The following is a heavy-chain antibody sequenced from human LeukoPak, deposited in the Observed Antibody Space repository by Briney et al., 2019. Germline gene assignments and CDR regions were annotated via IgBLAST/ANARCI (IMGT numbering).Heavy chain of an antibody. Sequence: GGSLSLSCAASGFTFSDYYMTWIRQAPGKGLEWVSYISSSGSAIYYADSVKGRFTISRDNAKNSLYLQMNSLRAEDTAVCYCASSIAAAGGFDYWRQGTLVTVSS. CDR3: ASSIAAAGGFDY. J-gene: IGHJ4*02. V-gene: IGHV3-11*04. CDR2: ISSSGSAI. D-gene: IGHD6-13*01. CDR1: GFTFSDYY.